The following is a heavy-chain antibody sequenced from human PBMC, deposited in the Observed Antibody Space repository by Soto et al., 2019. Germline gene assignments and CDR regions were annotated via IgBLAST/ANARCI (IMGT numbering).Heavy chain of an antibody. V-gene: IGHV3-30*18. D-gene: IGHD6-13*01. CDR1: GFTFSSYG. CDR3: AKDEGYWDYYYGMDV. J-gene: IGHJ6*02. CDR2: ISYDGSNK. Sequence: QVQLVESGGGVVQPGRSLRLSCAASGFTFSSYGMHWVRQAPGKGLEWVAVISYDGSNKYYADSVKGRFTISRDNSKNTLYLQMNSLRAEATAVYYCAKDEGYWDYYYGMDVWGQGTTVTVSS.